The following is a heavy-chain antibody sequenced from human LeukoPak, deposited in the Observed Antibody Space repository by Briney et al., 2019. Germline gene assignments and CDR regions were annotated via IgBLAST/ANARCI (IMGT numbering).Heavy chain of an antibody. CDR2: INHSGST. D-gene: IGHD2-2*01. CDR1: GGSFSGYY. V-gene: IGHV4-34*01. CDR3: ARVVPAATRRYYFDY. J-gene: IGHJ4*02. Sequence: SETLSLTCAVYGGSFSGYYWSRIRQPPGKGLEWIGEINHSGSTNYNPSLKSRVTISVDTSKNQFSLKLSSVTAADTAVYYCARVVPAATRRYYFDYWGQGTLVTVSS.